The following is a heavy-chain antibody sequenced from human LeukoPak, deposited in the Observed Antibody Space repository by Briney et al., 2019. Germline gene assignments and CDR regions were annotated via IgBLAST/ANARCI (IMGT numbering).Heavy chain of an antibody. CDR3: ARDRPNIAAAGLFDY. Sequence: KSSETLSLTCTVSGGSISSYYWSWIRQPAGKGLEWIGRIYTSGSTNYNPSLKSRVTMSVDTSKNQFSLKLNSVTPEDTAVYYCARDRPNIAAAGLFDYWGQGTLVTVSS. CDR1: GGSISSYY. J-gene: IGHJ4*02. CDR2: IYTSGST. D-gene: IGHD6-13*01. V-gene: IGHV4-4*07.